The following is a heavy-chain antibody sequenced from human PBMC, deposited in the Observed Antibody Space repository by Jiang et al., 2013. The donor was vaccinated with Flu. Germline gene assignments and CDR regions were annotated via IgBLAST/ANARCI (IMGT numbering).Heavy chain of an antibody. V-gene: IGHV4-30-4*08. D-gene: IGHD6-13*01. CDR2: VFYSGST. CDR1: GGSVGSDDYY. J-gene: IGHJ4*02. CDR3: ARGVAAAGNVYFDY. Sequence: PGLVKPSQTLSLTCTVSGGSVGSDDYYWSWIRQPPGKGLEWIGYVFYSGSTYYNPSLKSRVTVSVDTSKNQFSLNLRSVTAADTALYYCARGVAAAGNVYFDYRGQGTLVAVSS.